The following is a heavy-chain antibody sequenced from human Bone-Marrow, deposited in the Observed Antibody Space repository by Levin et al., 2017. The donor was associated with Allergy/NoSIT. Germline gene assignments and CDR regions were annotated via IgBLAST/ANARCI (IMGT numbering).Heavy chain of an antibody. J-gene: IGHJ5*02. CDR3: ATDRGKGAASRPTS. CDR2: ISGSGGPT. D-gene: IGHD6-13*01. V-gene: IGHV3-23*01. Sequence: GGSLRLSCAASGFRFNDYAMSWVRQAPGKGLEWVSAISGSGGPTYYADSVKGRFTLSRDNSKNTLYLQMNSLSAEDTAVYFCATDRGKGAASRPTSWGQGALVTVSS. CDR1: GFRFNDYA.